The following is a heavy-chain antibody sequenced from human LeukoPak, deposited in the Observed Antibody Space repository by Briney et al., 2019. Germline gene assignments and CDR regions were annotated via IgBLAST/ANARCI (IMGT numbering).Heavy chain of an antibody. Sequence: PSETLSLTCTISGGSVSSGDYYWGWVCQHPGKGLEWIGYIHYSGSTYYNPSLKSRLTISLDTSKNQFSLKLSSVTAADTAVYYCARSCHGSGSYYNCWGQGTLVTVSS. CDR1: GGSVSSGDYY. CDR2: IHYSGST. CDR3: ARSCHGSGSYYNC. J-gene: IGHJ1*01. V-gene: IGHV4-31*03. D-gene: IGHD3-10*01.